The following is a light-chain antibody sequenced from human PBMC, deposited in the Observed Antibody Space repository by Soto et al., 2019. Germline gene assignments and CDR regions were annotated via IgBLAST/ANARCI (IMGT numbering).Light chain of an antibody. CDR1: QTVSNNY. V-gene: IGKV3-20*01. CDR3: QQYGSSPPYT. J-gene: IGKJ2*01. Sequence: EVVLTQSPGTLSLSPGERATPSCRASQTVSNNYLAWYQHKPGQSPKLLIFGSSDRATGIPDRFSGSGSGTDFTLTISRLEPEDFAVYYCQQYGSSPPYTFGQGTKLEIK. CDR2: GSS.